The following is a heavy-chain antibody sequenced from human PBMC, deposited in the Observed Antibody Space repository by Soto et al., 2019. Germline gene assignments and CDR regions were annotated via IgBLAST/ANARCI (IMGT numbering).Heavy chain of an antibody. D-gene: IGHD6-6*01. CDR1: GVSVNSDNYY. CDR2: IYNTGST. V-gene: IGHV4-61*03. Sequence: SETLSLTCTVSGVSVNSDNYYWSWIRQPPGKGLEWIGHIYNTGSTTYNPSLKSRVAISLDTSRNHFSLSLNSVTAADTAVVYCAREYSNSPEAFDFWGRGTLVTVSS. J-gene: IGHJ4*02. CDR3: AREYSNSPEAFDF.